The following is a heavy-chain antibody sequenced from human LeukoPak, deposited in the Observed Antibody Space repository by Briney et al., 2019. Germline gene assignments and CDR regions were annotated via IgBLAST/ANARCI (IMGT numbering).Heavy chain of an antibody. CDR3: ARGRSQWELRDYFDY. V-gene: IGHV3-53*01. J-gene: IGHJ4*02. CDR1: GFTVSSNY. CDR2: IYSGGST. D-gene: IGHD1-26*01. Sequence: PEGSLRLSCAASGFTVSSNYMSWVRQAPGKGLEWVSVIYSGGSTYYADSVKGRFTISRDNSKNTLYLQMNSLRAEDTAVYYCARGRSQWELRDYFDYWGQGTLVTVSS.